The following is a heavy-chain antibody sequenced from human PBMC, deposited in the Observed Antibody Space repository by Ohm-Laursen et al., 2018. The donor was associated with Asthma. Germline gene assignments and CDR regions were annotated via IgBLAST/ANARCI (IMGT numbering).Heavy chain of an antibody. Sequence: RSLRLSCTASGFTFSSYAMHWVRQAPGKGLEWVAVISYDGSNKYYADSVKGRFTISRDNSKNTLYLQMNSLRAEDTAVYYCARDFIHSGYEHDAFDIWGQGTMVTVSS. CDR1: GFTFSSYA. CDR2: ISYDGSNK. V-gene: IGHV3-30*04. D-gene: IGHD5-12*01. J-gene: IGHJ3*02. CDR3: ARDFIHSGYEHDAFDI.